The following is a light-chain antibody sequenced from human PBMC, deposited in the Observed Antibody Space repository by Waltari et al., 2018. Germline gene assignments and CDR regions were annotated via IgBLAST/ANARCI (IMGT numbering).Light chain of an antibody. CDR1: QSVTSN. CDR2: EAS. J-gene: IGKJ5*01. CDR3: QQYNRWPPIT. V-gene: IGKV3-15*01. Sequence: EIVMTQSPATLSVSPGERATLSCRASQSVTSNLACYQQKPGQAPRLLIYEASTRATGISARFSGSGSGTEFTLTISSLQSEDFAVYYCQQYNRWPPITFGQGTRLEIK.